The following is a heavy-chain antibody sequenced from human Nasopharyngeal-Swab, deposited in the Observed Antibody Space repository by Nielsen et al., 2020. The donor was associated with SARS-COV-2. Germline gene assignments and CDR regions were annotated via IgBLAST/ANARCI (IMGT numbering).Heavy chain of an antibody. CDR3: ASSIAAAGANWFDP. V-gene: IGHV4-39*01. CDR1: GGSISSRSYY. CDR2: IYYSGST. J-gene: IGHJ5*02. D-gene: IGHD6-13*01. Sequence: GSLRLSCTVSGGSISSRSYYWGWLRQPPGKGLEWIGSIYYSGSTYYNPSLKSRVTISVDTSKNQFSLKLSSVTAADAAVYYCASSIAAAGANWFDPWGQGTLVTVSS.